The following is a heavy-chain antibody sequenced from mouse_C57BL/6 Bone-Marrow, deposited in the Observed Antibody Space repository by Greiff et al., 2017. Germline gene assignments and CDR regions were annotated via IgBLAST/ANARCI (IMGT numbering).Heavy chain of an antibody. CDR3: ARGDSSNSGY. J-gene: IGHJ2*01. D-gene: IGHD2-5*01. CDR1: GYAFSSYW. V-gene: IGHV1-80*01. CDR2: IYPGDGDT. Sequence: QVQLKQSGAELVKPGASVKISCKASGYAFSSYWMNWVKQRPGTGLEWIGQIYPGDGDTNYNGKFKGKATLTADKSSSTAYMQLSSLNSEDSAVYFCARGDSSNSGYWGQGTTLTVSA.